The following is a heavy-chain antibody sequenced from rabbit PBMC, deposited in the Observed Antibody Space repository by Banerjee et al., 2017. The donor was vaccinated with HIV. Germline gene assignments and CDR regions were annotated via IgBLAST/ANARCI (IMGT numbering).Heavy chain of an antibody. CDR1: GFSLSSYY. CDR3: ARAGSTYHELNL. J-gene: IGHJ4*01. CDR2: IDPVFGIT. V-gene: IGHV1S7*01. Sequence: HLEESGGDLVKPGASLTLTCTASGFSLSSYYMSWVRQAPGKGLEWIGYIDPVFGITYYASWVNGRFTISSHNAQNTLYLQLNSLTAADTATYFCARAGSTYHELNLWGQGTLVTVS. D-gene: IGHD8-1*01.